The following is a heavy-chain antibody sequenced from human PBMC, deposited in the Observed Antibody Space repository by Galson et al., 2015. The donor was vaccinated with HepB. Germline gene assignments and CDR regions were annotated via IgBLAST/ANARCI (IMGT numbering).Heavy chain of an antibody. CDR2: ITDNGDV. V-gene: IGHV3-21*01. CDR1: GFTFSIYS. Sequence: SLRLSCAASGFTFSIYSMNWVRQAPGKGLEWVSSITDNGDVYYAVSVKGRFSISRDNVKNSLYLQMSTLRAEDTAVYYCARAIYGDWGSDAFDIWGQGTMVTVSS. J-gene: IGHJ3*02. D-gene: IGHD4-17*01. CDR3: ARAIYGDWGSDAFDI.